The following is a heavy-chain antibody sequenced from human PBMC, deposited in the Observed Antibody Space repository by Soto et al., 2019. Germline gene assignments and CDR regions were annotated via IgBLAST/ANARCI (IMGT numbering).Heavy chain of an antibody. V-gene: IGHV4-61*01. CDR3: ARDRIAAGGFDY. Sequence: PSETLSLTCTVSGGSVSSGSYYWSWIRQPPGKGLEWIGYIYYSGSTNYNPSLKSRVTISVDTSKNQFSLKLSSVTAADTAVYYCARDRIAAGGFDYWGQGTLGTVSS. D-gene: IGHD6-13*01. J-gene: IGHJ4*02. CDR1: GGSVSSGSYY. CDR2: IYYSGST.